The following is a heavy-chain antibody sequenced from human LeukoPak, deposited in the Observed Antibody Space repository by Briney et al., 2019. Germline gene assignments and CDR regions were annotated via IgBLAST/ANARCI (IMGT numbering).Heavy chain of an antibody. CDR3: AKATTIFGVVIGPPSY. V-gene: IGHV3-23*01. Sequence: GGSLRLSCAASGFTFSSYAMSWVRQAPGKGLEWVSAISGSGGSTYYADSVKGRFTISRDNSKNTLYLQMNSLRAEDTAVYYCAKATTIFGVVIGPPSYWGQGTLVTVSS. J-gene: IGHJ4*02. CDR2: ISGSGGST. D-gene: IGHD3-3*01. CDR1: GFTFSSYA.